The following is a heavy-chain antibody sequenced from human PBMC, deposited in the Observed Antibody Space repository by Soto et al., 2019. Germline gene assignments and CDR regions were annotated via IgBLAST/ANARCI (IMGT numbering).Heavy chain of an antibody. CDR1: GFTFSSYG. J-gene: IGHJ5*02. CDR2: IWYDGSNK. V-gene: IGHV3-33*01. D-gene: IGHD6-13*01. CDR3: GGSTAAGNWFDP. Sequence: QVQLVESGGGVVQPGRSLRLSCAASGFTFSSYGMHWVRQAPGKGLEWVAVIWYDGSNKYYADSVKGRFTISRDNSKNTLYLQRNSLRAEDAAVYYCGGSTAAGNWFDPWGQGTLVTVSS.